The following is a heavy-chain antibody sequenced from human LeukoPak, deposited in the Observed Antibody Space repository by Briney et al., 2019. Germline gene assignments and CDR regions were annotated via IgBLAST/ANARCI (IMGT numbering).Heavy chain of an antibody. CDR2: IYYSGST. Sequence: TLSLTCTVSGGSISSGDYYWSWIRQPPGKGLEWIGYIYYSGSTYYNPSLKSRVTISVDTSKNQFSLKLSSVTAADTAVYYCARDGGLYGGNTRLSDYWGQGTLVTVSS. D-gene: IGHD4-23*01. CDR3: ARDGGLYGGNTRLSDY. CDR1: GGSISSGDYY. V-gene: IGHV4-30-4*08. J-gene: IGHJ4*02.